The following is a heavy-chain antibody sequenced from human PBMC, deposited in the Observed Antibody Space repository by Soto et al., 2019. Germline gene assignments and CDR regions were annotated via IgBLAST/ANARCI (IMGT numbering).Heavy chain of an antibody. V-gene: IGHV3-64D*08. CDR1: GFTFSSYA. J-gene: IGHJ6*02. D-gene: IGHD6-6*01. CDR2: ISSNGGST. Sequence: GGSLRLSCSASGFTFSSYAMHWVRQAPGKGLEYVSAISSNGGSTYYADSVKGRFTISRDNSKNTLYLQMSSLRAEDTAVYYFLKSIAARQMRSYYNYGMDVWGQGTTVTASS. CDR3: LKSIAARQMRSYYNYGMDV.